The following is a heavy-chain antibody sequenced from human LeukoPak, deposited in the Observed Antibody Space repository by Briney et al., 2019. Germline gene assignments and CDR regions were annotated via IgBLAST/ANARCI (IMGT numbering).Heavy chain of an antibody. CDR1: GFTFSNYY. CDR2: ISSTVSTI. V-gene: IGHV3-11*04. J-gene: IGHJ3*02. CDR3: AREGLLGENDAFDI. Sequence: KPGGSLRLSCAASGFTFSNYYMSWVRQAPGKGLEWVSYISSTVSTIYYADSVKGRFTISRDNAKNSLYLQMNSLRAEDTAVYYCAREGLLGENDAFDIWGQGTMVTVSS. D-gene: IGHD3-16*01.